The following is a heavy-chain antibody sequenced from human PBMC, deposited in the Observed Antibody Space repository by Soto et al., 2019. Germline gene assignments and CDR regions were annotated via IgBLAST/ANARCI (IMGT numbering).Heavy chain of an antibody. J-gene: IGHJ6*02. V-gene: IGHV4-31*03. Sequence: QVQLQESGPGLVKPSQTLSLTCTVSGGSISSGGYYWSWIRQHPGKGLEWIGYIYYSGSTYYNPSLKSRVTISVATSKNQFSLKLRSVTAADTAVYYCARDCSSTICYARGLYSYGMDVWGQGTTVTVSS. D-gene: IGHD2-2*01. CDR2: IYYSGST. CDR3: ARDCSSTICYARGLYSYGMDV. CDR1: GGSISSGGYY.